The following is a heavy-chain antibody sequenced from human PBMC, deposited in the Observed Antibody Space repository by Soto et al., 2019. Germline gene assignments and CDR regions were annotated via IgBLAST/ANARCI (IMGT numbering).Heavy chain of an antibody. CDR2: IYYSGST. V-gene: IGHV4-59*08. CDR3: ASLSFYYGSGSSYNPFYLDY. J-gene: IGHJ4*01. D-gene: IGHD3-10*01. Sequence: SETLSLTCTVSGGSISSYYWSWIRQPPGKGLEWIGYIYYSGSTNYNPSLKSRVTIAVDTSKNQFSLKLSSVTAADTAVYYCASLSFYYGSGSSYNPFYLDYGGHGTRAPASS. CDR1: GGSISSYY.